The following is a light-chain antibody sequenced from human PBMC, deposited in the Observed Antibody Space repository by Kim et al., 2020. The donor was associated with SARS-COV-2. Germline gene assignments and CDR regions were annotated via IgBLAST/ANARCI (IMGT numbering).Light chain of an antibody. CDR2: DAS. V-gene: IGKV1-33*01. CDR1: QVLSNH. CDR3: QQFENLPYT. J-gene: IGKJ2*01. Sequence: GSVGDRVTITCQASQVLSNHLNWYQQKPGKAPKFLIYDASKLETGAPSRFSGSGSGTYFTFTISSLQPEDIATYYCQQFENLPYTFGQGTKLEI.